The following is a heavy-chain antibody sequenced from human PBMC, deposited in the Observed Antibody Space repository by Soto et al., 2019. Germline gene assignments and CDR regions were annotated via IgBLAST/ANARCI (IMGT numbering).Heavy chain of an antibody. J-gene: IGHJ4*02. CDR3: ARDRNYYDSSGSSFDY. CDR1: GFTFSSYA. V-gene: IGHV3-30-3*01. D-gene: IGHD3-22*01. Sequence: PXGSLKLSCAASGFTFSSYAMHWVRQAPGKGLEWVAVISYDGSNKYYADSVKGRFTISRDNSKNTLYLQMNSLRAEDTAVYYCARDRNYYDSSGSSFDYWGQGPLVTVSS. CDR2: ISYDGSNK.